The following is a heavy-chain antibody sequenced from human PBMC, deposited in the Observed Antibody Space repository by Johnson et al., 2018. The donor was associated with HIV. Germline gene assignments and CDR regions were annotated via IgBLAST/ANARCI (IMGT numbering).Heavy chain of an antibody. CDR3: AKGLMSSYYDSSGRGDAFDI. V-gene: IGHV3-11*01. CDR1: GFTFSDYY. D-gene: IGHD3-22*01. CDR2: ISSSGSTI. J-gene: IGHJ3*02. Sequence: QVQLVESGGGLVKPGGSLRLSCAASGFTFSDYYMSWIRQAPGKGLEWVSYISSSGSTIYYADSVKGRFTISRDNSKNTLYLQMNSLRAEDTAVYYCAKGLMSSYYDSSGRGDAFDIWGQGTMVTVSS.